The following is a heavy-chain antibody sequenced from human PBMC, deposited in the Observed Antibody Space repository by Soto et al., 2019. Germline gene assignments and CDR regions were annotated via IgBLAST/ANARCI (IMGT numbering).Heavy chain of an antibody. CDR2: ISYDGSNK. CDR3: EKDNGGNGYGMDV. CDR1: GFTFSSYG. J-gene: IGHJ6*02. Sequence: QVQLVESGGGVVQPGRSLRLSCAASGFTFSSYGMHWVRQAPGTGLEWVAVISYDGSNKYYADSVKGRFTISRDNSKNTLYLQMNSLRAEDTAVYYCEKDNGGNGYGMDVWGQGTTVTVAS. D-gene: IGHD2-15*01. V-gene: IGHV3-30*18.